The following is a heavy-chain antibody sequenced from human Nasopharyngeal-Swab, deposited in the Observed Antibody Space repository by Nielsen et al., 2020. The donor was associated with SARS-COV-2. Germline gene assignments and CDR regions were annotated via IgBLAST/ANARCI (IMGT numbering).Heavy chain of an antibody. CDR3: ATARYCTMMSCVTFYYYMDV. J-gene: IGHJ6*03. Sequence: GGSPRLSCSASGFTVGNNYMTWVRQAPGKGLQWVSVIYSGGSTYYADSVKGRFTISRDNSKSMLYLQMDSLRAEDTAVYYCATARYCTMMSCVTFYYYMDVWGKGTTVTVSS. CDR2: IYSGGST. D-gene: IGHD2-8*01. V-gene: IGHV3-53*05. CDR1: GFTVGNNY.